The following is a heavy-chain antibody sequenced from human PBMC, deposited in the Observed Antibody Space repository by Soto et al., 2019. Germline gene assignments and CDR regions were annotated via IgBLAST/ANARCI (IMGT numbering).Heavy chain of an antibody. CDR2: IKMDASEK. CDR1: GFTCGSYW. CDR3: ARGGKVGFLEWLSPYNYYGMDV. V-gene: IGHV3-7*01. Sequence: LRLSCAASGFTCGSYWMSWVRQAPGKGLEWLATIKMDASEKKYVDSVKGRFTMSRDNAKNSLYLQMDSLRAEDTAVYYCARGGKVGFLEWLSPYNYYGMDVWGQGTTVTVSS. J-gene: IGHJ6*02. D-gene: IGHD3-3*01.